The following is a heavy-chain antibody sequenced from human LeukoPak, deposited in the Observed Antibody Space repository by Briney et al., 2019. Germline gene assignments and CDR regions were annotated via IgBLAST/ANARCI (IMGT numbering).Heavy chain of an antibody. CDR2: ISAYNGNT. D-gene: IGHD3-10*01. CDR1: GYTFTSYG. J-gene: IGHJ4*02. Sequence: PSVKVSCKASGYTFTSYGISWVRQAPGQGLEWMGWISAYNGNTNYAQKLQGRVTMTTDTSTSTAYMELRSLRSDDTAVYYCARRPADYYGSGSYPDYWGQGTLVTVSS. CDR3: ARRPADYYGSGSYPDY. V-gene: IGHV1-18*01.